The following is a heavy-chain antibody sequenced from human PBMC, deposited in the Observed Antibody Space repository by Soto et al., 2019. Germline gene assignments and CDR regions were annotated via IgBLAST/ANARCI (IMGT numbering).Heavy chain of an antibody. CDR2: ISGSGGST. CDR1: GFTFSSYA. J-gene: IGHJ4*02. Sequence: EVQLLESGGGLVQPGGSLKLSCAASGFTFSSYAMSWVRQAPGKGLEWVSTISGSGGSTYYADSVKGRFTISRDNSKNTLYLQVNSLRDEDTAVYYCAKNRGTGPYYFDYWGQGTLVTVSS. D-gene: IGHD3-9*01. V-gene: IGHV3-23*01. CDR3: AKNRGTGPYYFDY.